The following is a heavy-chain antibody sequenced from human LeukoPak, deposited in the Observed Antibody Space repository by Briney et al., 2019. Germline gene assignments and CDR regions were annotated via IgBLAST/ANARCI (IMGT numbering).Heavy chain of an antibody. V-gene: IGHV3-7*01. CDR1: EFTFSSRW. CDR2: IKQDGSEK. CDR3: ARGRYLAD. Sequence: GGSLRLSCVDSEFTFSSRWMSWVRQAPGKGLEWVANIKQDGSEKYYVDSVKGRFIISRDNAKKSVYLQMNSLRAEDTAVYYCARGRYLADWGRGILVTVSS. J-gene: IGHJ4*02. D-gene: IGHD6-19*01.